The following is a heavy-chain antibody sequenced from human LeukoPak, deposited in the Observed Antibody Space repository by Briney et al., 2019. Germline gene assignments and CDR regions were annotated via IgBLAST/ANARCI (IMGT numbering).Heavy chain of an antibody. CDR2: MNPNSGNT. V-gene: IGHV1-8*02. CDR1: GYTFTGYY. Sequence: ASVKVSCKASGYTFTGYYMHWVRQATGQGLEWMGWMNPNSGNTGYAQKFQGRVTMTRNTSISTAYMELSSLRSEDTAAYYCARNDGFDPWGQGTLVTVSS. J-gene: IGHJ5*02. CDR3: ARNDGFDP.